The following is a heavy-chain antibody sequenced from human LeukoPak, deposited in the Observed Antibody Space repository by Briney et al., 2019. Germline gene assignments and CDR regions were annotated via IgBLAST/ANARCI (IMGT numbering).Heavy chain of an antibody. CDR1: GGSISSYY. J-gene: IGHJ4*02. Sequence: SETLPLTCTVSGGSISSYYWSWIRQPPGKGLEWIGYIYYSGSTNYNPSLKSRVTISVDTSKNQFSLKLSSVTAADTAVYYCARYRLGSGSLYYFDYWGQGTLVTVSS. CDR2: IYYSGST. V-gene: IGHV4-59*01. CDR3: ARYRLGSGSLYYFDY. D-gene: IGHD3-10*01.